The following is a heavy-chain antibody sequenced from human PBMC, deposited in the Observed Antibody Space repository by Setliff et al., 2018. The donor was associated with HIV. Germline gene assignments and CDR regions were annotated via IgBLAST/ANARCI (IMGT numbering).Heavy chain of an antibody. D-gene: IGHD6-19*01. CDR2: IYYSGST. CDR1: GCSISSSSYY. V-gene: IGHV4-39*01. Sequence: SETLSLTCTVSGCSISSSSYYWGWIRQPPGKGLEWIGSIYYSGSTYYNPSLKSRVTISVDTSKNQFSLKLSSVTAADTAVYYCMIAVAADAFDIWGQGTMVTVS. CDR3: MIAVAADAFDI. J-gene: IGHJ3*02.